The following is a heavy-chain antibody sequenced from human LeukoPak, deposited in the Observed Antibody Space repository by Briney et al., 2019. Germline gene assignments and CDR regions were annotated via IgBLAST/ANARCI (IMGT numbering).Heavy chain of an antibody. D-gene: IGHD4/OR15-4a*01. J-gene: IGHJ4*02. CDR1: GFTFSTYW. V-gene: IGHV3-74*01. CDR2: INSDESRT. CDR3: ARRAGAYSHPYDY. Sequence: GGSLRLSCAASGFTFSTYWMHWVRQVPGKGLVWVSRINSDESRTNYADSVKGRFTISRDNAKNTLYLHMNSLRAEDTAVYYCARRAGAYSHPYDYWGQGTLVTVSS.